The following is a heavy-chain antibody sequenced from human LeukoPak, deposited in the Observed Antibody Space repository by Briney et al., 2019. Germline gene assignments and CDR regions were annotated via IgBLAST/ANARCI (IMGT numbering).Heavy chain of an antibody. Sequence: GGSLRLSCAASGFTFSSYAMSWVRQAPGKGLEWVSAISGSGGSTYYADSVKGRFTISRDNPKNTLYLQMNSLRAEDTAVYYCARDRLYCSGGSCYSGYYYYMDVWGKGTTVTVSS. V-gene: IGHV3-23*01. CDR3: ARDRLYCSGGSCYSGYYYYMDV. CDR2: ISGSGGST. J-gene: IGHJ6*03. D-gene: IGHD2-15*01. CDR1: GFTFSSYA.